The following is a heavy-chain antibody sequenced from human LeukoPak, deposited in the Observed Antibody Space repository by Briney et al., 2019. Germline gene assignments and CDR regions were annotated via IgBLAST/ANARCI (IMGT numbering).Heavy chain of an antibody. Sequence: GGSLRLSCAATGFTFSSYSMNWVRQAPGKGLEWVSSISSSSSYIYYADSVKGRFTISRDNAKNSLYLQMNSLRAEDTAVYYCARLGMGYFDYWGQGTLVTVSS. J-gene: IGHJ4*02. CDR3: ARLGMGYFDY. V-gene: IGHV3-21*01. D-gene: IGHD7-27*01. CDR1: GFTFSSYS. CDR2: ISSSSSYI.